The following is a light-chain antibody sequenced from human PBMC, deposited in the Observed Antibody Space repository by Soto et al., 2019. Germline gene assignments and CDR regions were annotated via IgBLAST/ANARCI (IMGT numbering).Light chain of an antibody. Sequence: SALTQPASVSGSPGQSITVSCTGTSSDVGGYNFVSWYQQHPGKAPKLMIYEVTSRPSGVSNRFSGSKSGNTASLTISGLQAEDEADYYCNSYTTSSTLVFGTGTKLTVL. V-gene: IGLV2-14*03. CDR2: EVT. CDR1: SSDVGGYNF. CDR3: NSYTTSSTLV. J-gene: IGLJ1*01.